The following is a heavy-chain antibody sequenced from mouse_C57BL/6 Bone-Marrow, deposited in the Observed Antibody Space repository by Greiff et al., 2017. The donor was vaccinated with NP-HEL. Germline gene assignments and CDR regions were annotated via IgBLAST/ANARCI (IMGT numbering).Heavy chain of an antibody. Sequence: QVQLQQSGAELVRPGTSVKMSCKASGYTFTNYWIGWAKQRPGHGLEWIGDIYPGGGYTNYNEKFKGKATLTADKSSTTAYMQFSSLTSEDSAIYYCARRTPFPSYFDYWGQGTTLTVSS. V-gene: IGHV1-63*01. J-gene: IGHJ2*01. CDR1: GYTFTNYW. CDR3: ARRTPFPSYFDY. CDR2: IYPGGGYT.